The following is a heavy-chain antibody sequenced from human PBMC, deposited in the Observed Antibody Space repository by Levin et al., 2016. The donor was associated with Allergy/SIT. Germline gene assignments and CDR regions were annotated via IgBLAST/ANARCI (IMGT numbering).Heavy chain of an antibody. CDR1: GGSISSGDY. V-gene: IGHV4-31*03. J-gene: IGHJ4*02. CDR2: IDYSGST. D-gene: IGHD5-18*01. CDR3: ARVEDTPVGWGYFDF. Sequence: SETLSLTCTVSGGSISSGDYWSWIRQHPGKGLEWIGYIDYSGSTYYNPSLKSRVSISVDASKNQYSLKLRSVTAADTAVYYCARVEDTPVGWGYFDFWGQGTLVTVSS.